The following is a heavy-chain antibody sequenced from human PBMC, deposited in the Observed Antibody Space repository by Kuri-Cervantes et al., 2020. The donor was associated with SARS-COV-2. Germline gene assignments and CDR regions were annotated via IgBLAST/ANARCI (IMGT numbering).Heavy chain of an antibody. D-gene: IGHD3-3*01. J-gene: IGHJ4*02. CDR3: TRDDFWSGYNDY. CDR2: IRSKAYGGTT. Sequence: GGSLRLSCAASGFTFSNAWMSWVRQAPGKGLEWVGFIRSKAYGGTTEYAASVKGRFTISRDDSKSIAYLQMNSLKTGDTAVYYCTRDDFWSGYNDYWGQGTLVTVSS. V-gene: IGHV3-49*04. CDR1: GFTFSNAW.